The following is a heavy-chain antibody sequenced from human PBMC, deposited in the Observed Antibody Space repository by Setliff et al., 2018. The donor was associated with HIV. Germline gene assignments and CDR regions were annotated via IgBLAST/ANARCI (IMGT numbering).Heavy chain of an antibody. CDR2: INGGTTT. J-gene: IGHJ4*02. D-gene: IGHD3-22*01. Sequence: GGSLRLSCVASGITVSGIYMTWVRQAPGKGLEWVSVINGGTTTYYADSVKGRFTIPRDNSKNTMYLQMNSLRVEDTAIYYCAKAPGWLFLSHYWGQGTLVTVSS. CDR3: AKAPGWLFLSHY. V-gene: IGHV3-53*01. CDR1: GITVSGIY.